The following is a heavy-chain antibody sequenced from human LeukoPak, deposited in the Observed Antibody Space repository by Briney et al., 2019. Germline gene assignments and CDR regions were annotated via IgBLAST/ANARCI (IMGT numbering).Heavy chain of an antibody. CDR3: ARRGAGTHFDY. V-gene: IGHV1-8*01. D-gene: IGHD6-19*01. J-gene: IGHJ4*02. CDR2: MNPNSDNT. CDR1: GYTFTSFD. Sequence: ASVKVSCKASGYTFTSFDINWVRQATGQGLQWMGWMNPNSDNTAYAQKFQGRVSMTWNTSISTAYMELSSLRSEDTAVYYCARRGAGTHFDYWGQGTLVTVSS.